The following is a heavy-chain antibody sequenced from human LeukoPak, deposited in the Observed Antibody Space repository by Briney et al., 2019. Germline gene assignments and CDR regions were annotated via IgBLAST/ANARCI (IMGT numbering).Heavy chain of an antibody. CDR3: ARHHGSSWTFYFDY. J-gene: IGHJ4*02. D-gene: IGHD6-13*01. CDR2: IYYSGNT. Sequence: PSETLSLTCTVSGGSITSSSYYWGWIRQTPGEGLEWIGSIYYSGNTYYNPSLESRVSISVDTSKNQFSLKLRSVTAADTAVYYCARHHGSSWTFYFDYWGQGTLVTVSS. CDR1: GGSITSSSYY. V-gene: IGHV4-39*01.